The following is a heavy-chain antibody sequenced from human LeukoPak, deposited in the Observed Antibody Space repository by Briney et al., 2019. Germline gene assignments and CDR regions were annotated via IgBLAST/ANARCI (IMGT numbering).Heavy chain of an antibody. CDR3: ARDRPYSSSWSPLDY. V-gene: IGHV4-4*02. D-gene: IGHD6-13*01. J-gene: IGHJ4*02. CDR1: GGSISSSNW. Sequence: QTSETLSLTCAVSGGSISSSNWWSWVRQPPGKGLEWIGEIYHSGSTNYNPSLKSRVTISVDKSKNQFSLKLSSVTAADTAVYYCARDRPYSSSWSPLDYWGQGTLVTVSS. CDR2: IYHSGST.